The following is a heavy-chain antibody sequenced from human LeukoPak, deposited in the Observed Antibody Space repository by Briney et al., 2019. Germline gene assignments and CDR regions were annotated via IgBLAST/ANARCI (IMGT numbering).Heavy chain of an antibody. Sequence: ASVKVSCKASGYTFTSYDINWVRRATGQGLEWMGWMNPNSGNTGYAQKFQGRVTMTRNTSISTAYMELSSLRSEDTAVYYCARVGSRGGYDLWNTYYYDSSGYSNVDYWGQGTLVTVSS. CDR3: ARVGSRGGYDLWNTYYYDSSGYSNVDY. D-gene: IGHD3-22*01. J-gene: IGHJ4*02. CDR1: GYTFTSYD. CDR2: MNPNSGNT. V-gene: IGHV1-8*01.